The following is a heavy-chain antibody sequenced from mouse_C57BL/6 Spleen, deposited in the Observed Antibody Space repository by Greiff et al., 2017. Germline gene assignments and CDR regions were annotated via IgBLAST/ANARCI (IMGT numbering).Heavy chain of an antibody. J-gene: IGHJ4*01. CDR3: ARPAYYGNYSLYAMDY. CDR1: GFTFSDYG. V-gene: IGHV5-17*01. D-gene: IGHD2-10*01. CDR2: ISSGSSAI. Sequence: EVMLVESGGGLVKPGGSLKLSCAASGFTFSDYGMHWVRQAPEKGLEWVAYISSGSSAIYYADTVKGRITISRDNAKNTLFLQMTSLRSEDTAMYYCARPAYYGNYSLYAMDYWGQGTSVTVSS.